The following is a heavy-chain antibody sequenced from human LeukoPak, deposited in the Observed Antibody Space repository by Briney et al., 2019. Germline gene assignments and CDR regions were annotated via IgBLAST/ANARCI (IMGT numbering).Heavy chain of an antibody. Sequence: SETLSLTCSVAGGSITTINYYWGRLRQPPGKGLEWIGTIHYTGGTYYSASLKSRVTMAVDTAKNQFSLNLSSVTAADTAVYYCTSDRRASWTYYWGQGNLVTVSS. D-gene: IGHD3-22*01. V-gene: IGHV4-39*01. CDR3: TSDRRASWTYY. CDR1: GGSITTINYY. J-gene: IGHJ4*02. CDR2: IHYTGGT.